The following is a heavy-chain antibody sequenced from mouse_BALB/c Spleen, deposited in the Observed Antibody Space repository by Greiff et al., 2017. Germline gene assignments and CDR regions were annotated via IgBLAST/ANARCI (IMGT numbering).Heavy chain of an antibody. V-gene: IGHV1-7*01. CDR3: AREGTWFAY. Sequence: VQLQQSGAELAKPGPSVKLSCTASGYSFTSYCMHWVKQWPGQGLEWIGYINPSTGYTEYTQKFTDKATLTADKSHSTAYMQLSSLTSEDSAVYYCAREGTWFAYWGQGTLVTVSA. CDR2: INPSTGYT. CDR1: GYSFTSYC. J-gene: IGHJ3*01.